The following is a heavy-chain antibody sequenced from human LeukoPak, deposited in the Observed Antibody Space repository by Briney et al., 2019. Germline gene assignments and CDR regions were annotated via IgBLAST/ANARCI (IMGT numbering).Heavy chain of an antibody. CDR1: GYTFISYG. V-gene: IGHV1-18*01. D-gene: IGHD6-19*01. CDR2: ISGYNSNR. CDR3: ARDRAFSGWYETDY. J-gene: IGHJ4*02. Sequence: ASVKVSCKASGYTFISYGITWVRQAPGQGLEWMGWISGYNSNRNYAQKFQGRVTMTTDTSTSIVYMELRSLRSDDTAVYYCARDRAFSGWYETDYWGQGTLVTVSS.